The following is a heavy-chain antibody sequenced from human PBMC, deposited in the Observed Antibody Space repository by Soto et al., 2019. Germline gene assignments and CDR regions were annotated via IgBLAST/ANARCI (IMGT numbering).Heavy chain of an antibody. V-gene: IGHV4-39*01. J-gene: IGHJ6*02. CDR2: IYYLGNT. CDR3: AIGPFLLGIGYYYYYYGMDV. Sequence: SETLSLTCTVSGGSISSTSSYWAWIRQPPGKGLEWVGSIYYLGNTYYNPSLGSRVTISVDTSKNQFSLKLSSVTAADTAVYYCAIGPFLLGIGYYYYYYGMDVWGQGTTVTVSS. CDR1: GGSISSTSSY. D-gene: IGHD1-26*01.